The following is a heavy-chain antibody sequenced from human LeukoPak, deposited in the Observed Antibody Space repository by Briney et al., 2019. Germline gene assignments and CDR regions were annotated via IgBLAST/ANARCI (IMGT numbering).Heavy chain of an antibody. V-gene: IGHV3-48*01. CDR3: VGWGSDES. CDR1: GFTVRSYS. Sequence: GGSLRLSCAASGFTVRSYSMNWVRQAPGKGLEWVSYISSSSTSIYYADSVKGRFTISRDNAERSLYLQMNSLRAEDTAVYYCVGWGSDESWGQGTLVTVSS. J-gene: IGHJ5*02. D-gene: IGHD3-10*01. CDR2: ISSSSTSI.